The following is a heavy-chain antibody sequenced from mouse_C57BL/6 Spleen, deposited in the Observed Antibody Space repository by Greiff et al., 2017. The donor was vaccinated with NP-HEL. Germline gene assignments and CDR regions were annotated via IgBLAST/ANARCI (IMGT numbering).Heavy chain of an antibody. J-gene: IGHJ4*01. CDR2: ISSGSSTI. CDR3: AVRYYGSTLYAMDY. CDR1: GFTFSDYG. V-gene: IGHV5-17*01. D-gene: IGHD1-1*01. Sequence: EVQVVESGGGLVKPGGSLKLSCAASGFTFSDYGMHWVRQAPEKGLEWVAYISSGSSTIYYADTVKGRFTISRDNAKNTLFLQMTSLRSEDTAMYYCAVRYYGSTLYAMDYWGQGTSVTVSS.